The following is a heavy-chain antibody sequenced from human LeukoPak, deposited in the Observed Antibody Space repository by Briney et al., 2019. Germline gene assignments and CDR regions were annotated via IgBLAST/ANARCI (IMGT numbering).Heavy chain of an antibody. J-gene: IGHJ4*02. D-gene: IGHD4-17*01. V-gene: IGHV3-48*01. CDR1: GFTFSSYS. CDR3: ARAERYYDYGDQFDY. Sequence: HPGGSLRLSCAASGFTFSSYSMNWVRQAPGKGLEWVSYISSSSSTIYYADSVKGRFTISRDNAKNSLYLQMNSLRAEDTAVYYCARAERYYDYGDQFDYWGQGTLVTVSS. CDR2: ISSSSSTI.